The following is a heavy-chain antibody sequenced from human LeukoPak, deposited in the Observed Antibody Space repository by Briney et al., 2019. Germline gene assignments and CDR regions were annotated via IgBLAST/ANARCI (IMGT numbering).Heavy chain of an antibody. CDR2: ISYDGSNK. CDR1: GFTFSSHD. D-gene: IGHD3-10*01. Sequence: GGSLRLSCAVSGFTFSSHDMHWVRQAPGKGLEWVAVISYDGSNKYYADSVKGRFTISRDNSKNTLYLQMDSLTAEDTAVYYCARVGSSGKFYYYGMDVWGQGTTVTVSS. V-gene: IGHV3-30*04. J-gene: IGHJ6*02. CDR3: ARVGSSGKFYYYGMDV.